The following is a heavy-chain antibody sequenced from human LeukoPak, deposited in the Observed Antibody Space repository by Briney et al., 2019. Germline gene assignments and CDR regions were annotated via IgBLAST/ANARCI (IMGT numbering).Heavy chain of an antibody. Sequence: SETLSLTCSVSGASISTSSHYWGWLRQPPGKALEWIGTFYYTGSTFYNPSLKSRVTISEDTSENQFSLKLTSVTAADTAVYYCVSTNDQLHYDSSGYYGYWGQGTLVTVSS. CDR1: GASISTSSHY. CDR3: VSTNDQLHYDSSGYYGY. V-gene: IGHV4-39*07. CDR2: FYYTGST. J-gene: IGHJ4*02. D-gene: IGHD3-22*01.